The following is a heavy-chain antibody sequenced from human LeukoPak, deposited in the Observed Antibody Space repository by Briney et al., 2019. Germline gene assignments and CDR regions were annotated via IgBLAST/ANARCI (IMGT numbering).Heavy chain of an antibody. D-gene: IGHD4-17*01. Sequence: SETLSLTCAVYGGSFSGYYWSWIRQPPGKGLEWIGEINHSGSTNYNPSLKSRVTISVDTSKNQFSLKLSSVTAADTAVYYCARSYGDSMNWFDPWGQGTLVTVSS. CDR3: ARSYGDSMNWFDP. CDR2: INHSGST. J-gene: IGHJ5*02. V-gene: IGHV4-34*01. CDR1: GGSFSGYY.